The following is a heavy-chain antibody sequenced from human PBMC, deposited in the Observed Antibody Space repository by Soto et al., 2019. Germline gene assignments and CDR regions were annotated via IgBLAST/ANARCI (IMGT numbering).Heavy chain of an antibody. J-gene: IGHJ6*02. V-gene: IGHV4-30-4*01. Sequence: SLSLTCTVSGGSISSDHYHWTWIRQTPGKGLEWIGYIHYSGSVYYNPSLQSRVTMSVDTSKNLFSLKLSSVTAADTAVFFCVREDAGGDRDYHGLDVGRQGPTFPVSS. CDR3: VREDAGGDRDYHGLDV. CDR1: GGSISSDHYH. D-gene: IGHD5-18*01. CDR2: IHYSGSV.